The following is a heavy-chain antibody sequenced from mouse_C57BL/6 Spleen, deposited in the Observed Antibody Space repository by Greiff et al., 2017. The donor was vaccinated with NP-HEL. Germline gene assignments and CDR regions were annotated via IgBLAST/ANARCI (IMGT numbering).Heavy chain of an antibody. J-gene: IGHJ4*01. Sequence: QVQLQQSGTELVKPGASVKLSCKASGYTFTSYWMHWVKQRPGQGLEWIGNINPSNGGTNHNEKFKSKATLTVDKSSSTAYMQLSSLTSEDSAVYYCARPPIYYDYDYAMDYWGQGTSVTVSS. CDR2: INPSNGGT. CDR1: GYTFTSYW. CDR3: ARPPIYYDYDYAMDY. D-gene: IGHD2-4*01. V-gene: IGHV1-53*01.